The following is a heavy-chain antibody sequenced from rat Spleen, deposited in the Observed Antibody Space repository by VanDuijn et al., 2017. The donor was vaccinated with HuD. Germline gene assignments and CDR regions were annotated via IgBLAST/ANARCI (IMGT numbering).Heavy chain of an antibody. D-gene: IGHD1-2*01. Sequence: EVQLVESGGGLVQPGRSLKLSCAASGFTFSDYNMAWVRQAPKKGLEWVATIIYDGSRTYYRDSVKGRFTISRDNAKSTRYLQMDSLRSEDTATYYCATQGTIAAALVMDAWGQGASVTVSS. CDR1: GFTFSDYN. CDR3: ATQGTIAAALVMDA. J-gene: IGHJ4*01. CDR2: IIYDGSRT. V-gene: IGHV5S10*01.